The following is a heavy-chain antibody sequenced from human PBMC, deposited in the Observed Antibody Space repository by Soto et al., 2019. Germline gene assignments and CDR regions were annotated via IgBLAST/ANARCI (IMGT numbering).Heavy chain of an antibody. CDR1: GYSFTSYW. Sequence: PGESLKISCKGSGYSFTSYWIGWVRQMPGKGLEWMGIIYPGDSDTRYSPSFQGQVTISADKSISTAYLQWSSLKASDTAMYYCAAAYYGSGSPLIGLAVWGQRTTVPVSS. CDR3: AAAYYGSGSPLIGLAV. CDR2: IYPGDSDT. D-gene: IGHD3-10*01. J-gene: IGHJ6*02. V-gene: IGHV5-51*01.